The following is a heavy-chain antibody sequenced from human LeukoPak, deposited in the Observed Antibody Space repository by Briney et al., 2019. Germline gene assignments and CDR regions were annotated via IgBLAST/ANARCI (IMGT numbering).Heavy chain of an antibody. Sequence: GGSLRLSCAAAGFTFSNYWMHWVRQAPGKGLVWVSRINSDGRTNYADSVKGRFTISRDNAKNTVSLQMNSLRAEDTGVYYCARAPSEIGGYYPEYFRHWGQGTLVTVSS. CDR3: ARAPSEIGGYYPEYFRH. J-gene: IGHJ1*01. CDR2: INSDGRT. V-gene: IGHV3-74*01. CDR1: GFTFSNYW. D-gene: IGHD3-22*01.